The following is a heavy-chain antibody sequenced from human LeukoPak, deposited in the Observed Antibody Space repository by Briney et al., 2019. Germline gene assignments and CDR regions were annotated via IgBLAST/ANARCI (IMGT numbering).Heavy chain of an antibody. Sequence: PSETLSLTCTVSGGSISSSSYYWGWIRQPPGKGLEWIGSIYYSGSTYYNPSLRSRVTISVDTSKNQFSLKLSSVTAADTAVYYCARQRYFDWPIPYYFDYWGQGTLVTVSS. CDR1: GGSISSSSYY. CDR2: IYYSGST. D-gene: IGHD3-9*01. CDR3: ARQRYFDWPIPYYFDY. V-gene: IGHV4-39*01. J-gene: IGHJ4*02.